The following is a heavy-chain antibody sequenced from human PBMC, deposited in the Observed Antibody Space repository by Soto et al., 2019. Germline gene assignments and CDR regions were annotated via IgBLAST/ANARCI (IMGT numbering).Heavy chain of an antibody. CDR2: TNGNLGTG. J-gene: IGHJ4*02. D-gene: IGHD3-22*01. V-gene: IGHV1-69*06. CDR3: AGTYDTSGDYPYYFEY. CDR1: GGTFSSYP. Sequence: QVQLVQSGADVKRPGSSVKVSCKASGGTFSSYPISWVRQAPGQGLEWMGGTNGNLGTGNYAQKFRGRLTITTDISTRTAYMELTSLRSEDTAVYYCAGTYDTSGDYPYYFEYWGQGTLVTVSS.